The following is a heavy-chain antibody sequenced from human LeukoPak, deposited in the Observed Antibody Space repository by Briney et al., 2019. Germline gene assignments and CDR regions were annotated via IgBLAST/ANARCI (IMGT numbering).Heavy chain of an antibody. D-gene: IGHD1-26*01. V-gene: IGHV3-73*01. CDR2: IDKKDKGYATAT. Sequence: PGGSLRLSCAASGFTFSGSAIHWVRQSSGKGLEWAAQIDKKDKGYATATAYAASVKGRFTISRDDSINTAYLQMKSLKTEDTALYYCTRDSGTYNWFDPWGQGTLVTVSS. CDR1: GFTFSGSA. CDR3: TRDSGTYNWFDP. J-gene: IGHJ5*02.